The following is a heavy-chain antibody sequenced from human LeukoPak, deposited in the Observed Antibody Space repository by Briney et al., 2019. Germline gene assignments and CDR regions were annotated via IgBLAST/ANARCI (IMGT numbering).Heavy chain of an antibody. D-gene: IGHD3-22*01. Sequence: SQTLSLTCTVSGGSISSGGYYWRSIRQPPGKGLELIGYIYYSGSTNYNPSLKSRVTISVDTSKNQVSLKLNSVTAADTAVYYCARDRDYYDSSGESSRFLDHWGPGTLVTVSS. V-gene: IGHV4-61*08. J-gene: IGHJ4*02. CDR2: IYYSGST. CDR1: GGSISSGGYY. CDR3: ARDRDYYDSSGESSRFLDH.